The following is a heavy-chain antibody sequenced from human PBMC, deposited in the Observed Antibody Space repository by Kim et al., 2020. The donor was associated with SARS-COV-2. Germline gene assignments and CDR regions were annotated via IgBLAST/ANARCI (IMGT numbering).Heavy chain of an antibody. Sequence: SETLSLTCNVSDGSMTSYYWSWIRQPAGKGLEWIGRISTSGNTKYNPSLKSRVTMSLDTSKNQFSLKLISMTAADTDVYFCARGAGVTPASLSRCFDPWGQGTLVTVSS. J-gene: IGHJ5*02. V-gene: IGHV4-4*07. CDR2: ISTSGNT. CDR3: ARGAGVTPASLSRCFDP. CDR1: DGSMTSYY. D-gene: IGHD2-2*01.